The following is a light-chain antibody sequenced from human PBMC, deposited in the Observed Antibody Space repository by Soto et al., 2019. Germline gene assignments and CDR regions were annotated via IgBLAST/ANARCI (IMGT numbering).Light chain of an antibody. Sequence: IQMAQSPSSLSASVGDRVTITFQASQDISNYLNWYQQKPGKAPKLLIYDASNLETGVPSRFSGSGSGTDFTFTISSLQPEDIATYYCQKYDNPPQGLTFGGGTKVDIK. V-gene: IGKV1-33*01. J-gene: IGKJ4*01. CDR2: DAS. CDR3: QKYDNPPQGLT. CDR1: QDISNY.